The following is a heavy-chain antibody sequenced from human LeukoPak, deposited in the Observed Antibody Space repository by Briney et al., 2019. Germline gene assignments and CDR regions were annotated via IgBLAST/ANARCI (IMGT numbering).Heavy chain of an antibody. V-gene: IGHV3-7*01. CDR1: GCTFSSSW. CDR2: IKKDGSEK. CDR3: ARGTSGYNYGYLDY. D-gene: IGHD5-12*01. J-gene: IGHJ4*02. Sequence: GGSLRLSCVASGCTFSSSWMTWVRQAPGKGLEWVANIKKDGSEKRYADSVKGRFTISRDNTKNTLYLQMNSLRAEDTAVYYCARGTSGYNYGYLDYWGQGTLVTVSS.